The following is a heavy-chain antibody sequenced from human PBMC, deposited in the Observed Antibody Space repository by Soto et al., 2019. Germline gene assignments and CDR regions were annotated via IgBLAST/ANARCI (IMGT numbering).Heavy chain of an antibody. CDR3: TRAAWFPYLSFY. V-gene: IGHV3-11*06. Sequence: GGSLRLSCSASGFTFSASYMSWVRQAPGKGLEWISYISGTSSYTTYADSVKGRFTISRDNANNSVYLQMDSLRAEDTALYYCTRAAWFPYLSFYWGQGALVTVSS. CDR1: GFTFSASY. J-gene: IGHJ4*02. D-gene: IGHD3-10*01. CDR2: ISGTSSYT.